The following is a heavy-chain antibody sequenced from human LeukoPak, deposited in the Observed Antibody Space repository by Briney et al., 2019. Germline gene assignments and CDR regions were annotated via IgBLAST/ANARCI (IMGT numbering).Heavy chain of an antibody. J-gene: IGHJ4*02. CDR2: INSDGSST. Sequence: GGSLRLSCAASGFTFSSYWMHWVRQAPGKGLVWVSRINSDGSSTSYADSVKGRFTISRDNAKNTLYLQMNSLRAEDTAVYYCARAWRVPAIGYWGQGTLVTVSS. CDR1: GFTFSSYW. V-gene: IGHV3-74*01. D-gene: IGHD2-2*01. CDR3: ARAWRVPAIGY.